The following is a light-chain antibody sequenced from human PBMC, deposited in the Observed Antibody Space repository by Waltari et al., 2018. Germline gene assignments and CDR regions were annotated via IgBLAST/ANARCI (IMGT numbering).Light chain of an antibody. CDR3: QQYYGVPLT. Sequence: DIVMTQSPDFLAVSLGERATLNRKSSQSVLYSANNKDYLAWYQQKPGQPPKLLIYWASTRESGVPDRFSGSGSGTDFTLTISSLQAEDVAVYYCQQYYGVPLTFGGGTKVEIK. V-gene: IGKV4-1*01. CDR1: QSVLYSANNKDY. CDR2: WAS. J-gene: IGKJ4*01.